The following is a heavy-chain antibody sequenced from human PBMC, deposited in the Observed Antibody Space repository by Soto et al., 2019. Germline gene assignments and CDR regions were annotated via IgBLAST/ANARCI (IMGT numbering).Heavy chain of an antibody. J-gene: IGHJ4*02. CDR3: ARDYDYGLDY. V-gene: IGHV5-51*01. CDR1: GCAFNTNW. Sequence: GESLRISWRGSGCAFNTNWVGWVRQLPGKGLEWMGIIYPGDSDTRYSPSFQGQVTISVDKSISTAYLQWSSLKASDTAIYYCARDYDYGLDYWGQGTLVTVSS. CDR2: IYPGDSDT. D-gene: IGHD3-16*01.